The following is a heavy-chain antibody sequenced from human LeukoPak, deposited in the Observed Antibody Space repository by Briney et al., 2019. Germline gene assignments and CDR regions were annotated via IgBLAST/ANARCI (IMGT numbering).Heavy chain of an antibody. V-gene: IGHV4-61*02. J-gene: IGHJ5*02. CDR1: DGSISSSTYY. Sequence: PSEALSLTCTVSDGSISSSTYYWSWIRQPAGKGLEWIGRIYTSGSTNYNPSLKSRVTISVDTSKNQFSLKLSSVTAADTAVYYCARVGNPGYIWFDPWGQGTLVTVSS. D-gene: IGHD6-13*01. CDR3: ARVGNPGYIWFDP. CDR2: IYTSGST.